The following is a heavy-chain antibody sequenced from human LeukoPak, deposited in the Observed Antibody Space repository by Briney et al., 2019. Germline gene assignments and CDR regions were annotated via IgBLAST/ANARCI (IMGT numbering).Heavy chain of an antibody. V-gene: IGHV4-39*01. D-gene: IGHD6-6*01. Sequence: KPSETLSLTCTVSGGSISSSSYYWGWIRQPPGKGLEWIGSIYYSGSTYYNPSLKSRVTISVDTSKNQFSLKLSSVTAADTAVYYCARHVLDRYSSSSRFDYWGQGTLVTVSS. CDR3: ARHVLDRYSSSSRFDY. CDR2: IYYSGST. CDR1: GGSISSSSYY. J-gene: IGHJ4*02.